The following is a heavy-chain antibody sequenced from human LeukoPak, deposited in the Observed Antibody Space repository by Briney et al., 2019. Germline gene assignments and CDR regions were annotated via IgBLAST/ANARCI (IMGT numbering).Heavy chain of an antibody. Sequence: GGSLRLSCAASGFTFSSYAMHWVRQAPGKGLEWVALISYDESNTFYADSVKGRFTISRDNSKNTLYLQMNSLRVEDTAVYYCARDGDGDYVFSYYFDYWGQGTLVTVSS. J-gene: IGHJ4*02. D-gene: IGHD4-17*01. CDR2: ISYDESNT. CDR3: ARDGDGDYVFSYYFDY. CDR1: GFTFSSYA. V-gene: IGHV3-30*04.